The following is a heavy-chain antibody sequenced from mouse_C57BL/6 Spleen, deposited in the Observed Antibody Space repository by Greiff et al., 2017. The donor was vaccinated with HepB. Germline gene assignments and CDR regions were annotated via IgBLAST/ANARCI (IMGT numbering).Heavy chain of an antibody. D-gene: IGHD1-1*01. CDR2: IRSKSNNYAT. CDR3: VRQSTTVVARGYFDV. J-gene: IGHJ1*03. V-gene: IGHV10-1*01. Sequence: EVKVVESGGGLVQPKGSLKLSCAASGFSFNTYAMNWVRQAPGKGLEWVARIRSKSNNYATYYADSVKDRFTISRDDSESMLYLQMNNLKTEDTAMYYCVRQSTTVVARGYFDVWGTGTTVTVSS. CDR1: GFSFNTYA.